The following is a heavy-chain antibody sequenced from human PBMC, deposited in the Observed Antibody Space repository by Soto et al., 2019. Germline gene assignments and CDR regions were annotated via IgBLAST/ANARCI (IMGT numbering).Heavy chain of an antibody. CDR3: AKDPNGDYLGTFDF. Sequence: EVQFLESGGGVVRPGGSLRLSCVASGLSFDNYAMTWVRQSPGKGLEWLACITGNGAVTSYTDYVRGRFTISRDNSKNTLYLQMDRPRADDTAVYYCAKDPNGDYLGTFDFWGQGTTVTVS. V-gene: IGHV3-23*01. CDR1: GLSFDNYA. CDR2: ITGNGAVT. J-gene: IGHJ3*01. D-gene: IGHD4-17*01.